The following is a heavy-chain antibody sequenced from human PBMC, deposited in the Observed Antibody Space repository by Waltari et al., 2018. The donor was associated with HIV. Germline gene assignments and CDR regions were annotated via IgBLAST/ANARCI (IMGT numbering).Heavy chain of an antibody. J-gene: IGHJ4*02. CDR1: GFTFDAYA. CDR2: ISWNSGNI. V-gene: IGHV3-9*01. Sequence: EVQLVESGGGLVQPGRSLRLSCAASGFTFDAYAINWVRQAPGKGLEWVSGISWNSGNIGYADSVKGRFTISRENAKDSLYLQMNSLRPEDTALYYCAKDRGRWLQLRYFDYWGQGTLVTVSS. CDR3: AKDRGRWLQLRYFDY. D-gene: IGHD5-12*01.